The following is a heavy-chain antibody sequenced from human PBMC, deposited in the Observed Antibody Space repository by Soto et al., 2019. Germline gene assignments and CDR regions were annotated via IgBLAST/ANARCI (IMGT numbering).Heavy chain of an antibody. D-gene: IGHD3-10*01. CDR1: GGTFSPYT. V-gene: IGHV1-69*08. Sequence: QVQLVQSGAEVKKPGSSVQVSCKASGGTFSPYTINWVRQAPGQVLEWMGRIIPFHGVTNYAQKFQARVTITADKSTSTAYMELSGLRFEDTAMYYCTRDWEITVSTWSFGGFWGRGTLVTVSS. CDR3: TRDWEITVSTWSFGGF. CDR2: IIPFHGVT. J-gene: IGHJ4*02.